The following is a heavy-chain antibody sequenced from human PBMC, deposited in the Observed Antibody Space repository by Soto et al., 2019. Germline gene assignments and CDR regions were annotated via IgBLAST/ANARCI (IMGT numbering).Heavy chain of an antibody. Sequence: QVQLVQSGAEVKKPGASVKVSCKASGYTFTSYDINWVRQATGQGLEWRGWMNPNRGNTGYAQKFRGRATMTRDCSRSTAYIDLSSLRSYDAAVYDCTRGVTMVRGCIITRKGIFVDYSGQVTLVTVSA. CDR2: MNPNRGNT. CDR1: GYTFTSYD. V-gene: IGHV1-8*01. CDR3: TRGVTMVRGCIITRKGIFVDY. D-gene: IGHD3-10*01. J-gene: IGHJ4*02.